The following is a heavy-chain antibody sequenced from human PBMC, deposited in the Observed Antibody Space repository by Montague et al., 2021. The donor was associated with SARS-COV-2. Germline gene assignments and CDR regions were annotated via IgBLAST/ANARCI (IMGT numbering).Heavy chain of an antibody. CDR3: ARDWGCTHFDY. CDR1: GFSLSTSGMC. V-gene: IGHV2-70*11. D-gene: IGHD7-27*01. J-gene: IGHJ4*02. Sequence: PALVTPTQTLTLTCTFSGFSLSTSGMCVSWIRQPPGKALGWLARIDWDDDKYYSTSLKTRLTISKDTSKNQVVLTMTNMGPVDTATYYCARDWGCTHFDYWGQGTLVTVSS. CDR2: IDWDDDK.